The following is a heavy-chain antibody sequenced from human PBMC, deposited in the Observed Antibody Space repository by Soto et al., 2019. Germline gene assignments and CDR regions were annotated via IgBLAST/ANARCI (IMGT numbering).Heavy chain of an antibody. CDR1: GGSVSSGSYY. CDR2: IYYSGST. V-gene: IGHV4-61*03. D-gene: IGHD2-2*01. CDR3: ARARAGGYCSSTSCYAFDY. J-gene: IGHJ4*02. Sequence: QVQVQESGPGLVKPSETLSLTCTVSGGSVSSGSYYWSWIRQPPGKGLEWIGYIYYSGSTNYNPSLKSRVTISVDTSKNHFSLRLSSVTAADTAVYYCARARAGGYCSSTSCYAFDYWGQETLVTVSS.